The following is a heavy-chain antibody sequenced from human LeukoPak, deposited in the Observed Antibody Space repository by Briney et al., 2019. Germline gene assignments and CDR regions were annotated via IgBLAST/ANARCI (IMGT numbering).Heavy chain of an antibody. CDR2: IGTSGSTT. CDR3: ARGALHVFDY. V-gene: IGHV3-48*03. CDR1: GFTFSDYE. J-gene: IGHJ4*02. D-gene: IGHD3-10*02. Sequence: GGSLRLSCAASGFTFSDYEINWVRQAPGKGLEWISCIGTSGSTTYYADSVKGRFTISRDNAKNSLFLQMNTLTAEDTAVYYCARGALHVFDYWGQGTPVTVSS.